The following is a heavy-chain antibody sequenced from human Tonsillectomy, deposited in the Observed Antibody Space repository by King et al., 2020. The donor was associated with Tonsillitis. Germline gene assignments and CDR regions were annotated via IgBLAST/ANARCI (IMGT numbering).Heavy chain of an antibody. CDR2: IYPGDSDT. D-gene: IGHD6-25*01. J-gene: IGHJ3*02. V-gene: IGHV5-51*01. Sequence: QLVQSGAEVKKPGQSLKISCQASGYSFSNSWIGWVRQMPGKGLEWMGIIYPGDSDTKYSPSXQSHVTISADRSVSTASLQWSSLKASDTAIYYCARGSGFTLXGADLADTFDIWGXXTRVTVS. CDR1: GYSFSNSW. CDR3: ARGSGFTLXGADLADTFDI.